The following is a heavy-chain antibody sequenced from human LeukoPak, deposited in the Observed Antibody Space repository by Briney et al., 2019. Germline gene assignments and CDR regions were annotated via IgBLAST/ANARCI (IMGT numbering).Heavy chain of an antibody. J-gene: IGHJ4*02. CDR1: GGSVSSGSYY. D-gene: IGHD3-10*01. CDR2: IYYSGST. Sequence: PSETLSLTCTVSGGSVSSGSYYWSWIRQPPGKGLEWIGYIYYSGSTNYNPSLKSRVTMSVDTSKNQFSLKLSSVTAADTAVYYCARDRLGGSGSYYYYWGQGTLVTVSS. CDR3: ARDRLGGSGSYYYY. V-gene: IGHV4-61*01.